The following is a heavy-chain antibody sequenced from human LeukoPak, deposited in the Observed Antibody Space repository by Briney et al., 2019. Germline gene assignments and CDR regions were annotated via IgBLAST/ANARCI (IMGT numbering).Heavy chain of an antibody. CDR3: ARGRHYYYYMDV. CDR2: IYYSGST. Sequence: SETLSLTCTVFGGSISSHYWSWIRQPPGKGLEWIGYIYYSGSTNYNPSLKSRVTISVDTSKNQFSLKLSSVTAADTAAYYCARGRHYYYYMDVWGKGTTVTVSS. J-gene: IGHJ6*03. CDR1: GGSISSHY. V-gene: IGHV4-59*11.